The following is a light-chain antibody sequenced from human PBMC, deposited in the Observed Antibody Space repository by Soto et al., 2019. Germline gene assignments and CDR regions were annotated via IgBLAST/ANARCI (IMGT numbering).Light chain of an antibody. CDR2: EVN. Sequence: QSVLTQPPSASGSPGQSVTISCTGTSNDVGAYKYVSWYQQHPGKAPKLLISEVNKRPSRVPDRFSGAKSGNTASLIVSGLQAEDEADYYCSSYAGINNLVIFGGGTKLTVL. CDR3: SSYAGINNLVI. J-gene: IGLJ2*01. CDR1: SNDVGAYKY. V-gene: IGLV2-8*01.